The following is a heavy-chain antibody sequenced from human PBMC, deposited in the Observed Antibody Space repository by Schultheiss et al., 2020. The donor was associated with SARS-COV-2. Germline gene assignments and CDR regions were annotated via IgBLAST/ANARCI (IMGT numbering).Heavy chain of an antibody. Sequence: GGSLRLSCAASGFTVSSNYMSWVRQAPGKGLVWVSRINSDGSSTSYADSVKGRFTISRDNSKNTLYLQMNSLRAEDTAVYYCARVGYDILTGYYIGEWAFDIWGQGTMVTVSS. CDR2: INSDGSST. CDR1: GFTVSSNY. CDR3: ARVGYDILTGYYIGEWAFDI. D-gene: IGHD3-9*01. V-gene: IGHV3-74*01. J-gene: IGHJ3*02.